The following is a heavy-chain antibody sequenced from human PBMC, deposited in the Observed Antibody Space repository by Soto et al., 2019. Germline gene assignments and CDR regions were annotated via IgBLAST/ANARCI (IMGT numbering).Heavy chain of an antibody. V-gene: IGHV3-23*01. D-gene: IGHD6-6*01. CDR3: AKNWDTTSSSSSH. J-gene: IGHJ4*02. CDR1: GFTFSTYA. CDR2: ISGTGGST. Sequence: EVQLLESGGGLVQPGGSLRLSCAASGFTFSTYAMSWVRQAPGKGLEWVSAISGTGGSTYYADSVKGRFTISRDNSKNPLYLQMTSLRAEDTAVYYCAKNWDTTSSSSSHWGQGTLVPVSS.